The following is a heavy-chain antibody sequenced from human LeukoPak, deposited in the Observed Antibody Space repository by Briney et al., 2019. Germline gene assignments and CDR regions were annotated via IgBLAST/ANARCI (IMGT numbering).Heavy chain of an antibody. Sequence: QTGGSLRLSCAASGFTFNTYWMHWVRQAPGKGLEWVSAISGSGGSTYYADSVKGRFTISRDNSKNTLYLQMNSLRAEDTAVYYCARLQQLEHWGQGTLVTVSS. V-gene: IGHV3-23*01. J-gene: IGHJ4*02. CDR3: ARLQQLEH. CDR1: GFTFNTYW. D-gene: IGHD6-13*01. CDR2: ISGSGGST.